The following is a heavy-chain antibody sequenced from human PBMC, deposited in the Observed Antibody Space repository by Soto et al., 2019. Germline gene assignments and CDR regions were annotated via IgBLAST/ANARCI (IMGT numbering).Heavy chain of an antibody. CDR1: GYTFTSYG. D-gene: IGHD2-2*01. V-gene: IGHV1-18*01. Sequence: ASVKVYCKASGYTFTSYGISLVRQAPGQGLEWMGWISAYNGNTNYAQKLQGRVTMTTDTSTSTAYMELRSLRSDDTAVYYCARDKGRVVPAAMKAHYYYYGMDVWGQGTTVTVSS. CDR2: ISAYNGNT. CDR3: ARDKGRVVPAAMKAHYYYYGMDV. J-gene: IGHJ6*02.